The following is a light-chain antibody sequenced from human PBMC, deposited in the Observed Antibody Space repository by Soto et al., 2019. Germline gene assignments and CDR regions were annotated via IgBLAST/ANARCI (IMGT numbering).Light chain of an antibody. J-gene: IGLJ2*01. CDR3: NSYTNSSAVV. V-gene: IGLV2-14*01. Sequence: QSVLTQPASMSGSPGQSITISCAGTRDDIGAYDYVSWYQQHPGNAPKLLVYEVTNRPSGVSDRFSGSKSGNTAPLTISGLQAEDEADYYCNSYTNSSAVVFGGGTKVTVL. CDR1: RDDIGAYDY. CDR2: EVT.